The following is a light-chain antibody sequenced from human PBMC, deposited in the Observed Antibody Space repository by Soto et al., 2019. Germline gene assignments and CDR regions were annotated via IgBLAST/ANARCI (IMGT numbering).Light chain of an antibody. CDR3: KKYNSALN. CDR2: TAS. V-gene: IGKV1-27*01. CDR1: QYISNY. Sequence: DIQMTQSPGARSASIGEAVTITCLASQYISNYLGWYQQTPGKVPKLLIYTASTLQSGVPSRFSGSGSGKDFTLTISSLQPEDVATYYCKKYNSALNFGQGTRLEIK. J-gene: IGKJ5*01.